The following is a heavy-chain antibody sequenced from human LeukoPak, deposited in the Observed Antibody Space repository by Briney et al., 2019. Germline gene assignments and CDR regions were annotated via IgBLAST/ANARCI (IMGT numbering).Heavy chain of an antibody. V-gene: IGHV3-74*01. CDR2: LKSDGSNT. CDR1: GFTFSNYW. D-gene: IGHD2-2*01. Sequence: KAGGSLRLSCAASGFTFSNYWMYWVRQAPGKGLVWVSRLKSDGSNTGYAGSVKGRFTISRDNAKKSLYLQMNSLRDEDTAVYYCAREDLSGYPYYYGMDVWGQGTTVTVSS. CDR3: AREDLSGYPYYYGMDV. J-gene: IGHJ6*02.